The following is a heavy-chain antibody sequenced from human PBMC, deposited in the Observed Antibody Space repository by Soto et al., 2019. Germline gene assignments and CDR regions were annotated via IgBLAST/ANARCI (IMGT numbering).Heavy chain of an antibody. CDR2: IRSKANSYAT. V-gene: IGHV3-73*02. Sequence: EVQLVESGGGLVQPGGSLKLSCAASGFTFSGSAMHWVRQASGKGLEWVGRIRSKANSYATAYAASVKGRFTISRDDSKNTAYLQMNSLKTEDTAVYYCTRLHQPTDTTQSANYYSYGMDVWGQGTTVTVSS. D-gene: IGHD1-1*01. CDR1: GFTFSGSA. CDR3: TRLHQPTDTTQSANYYSYGMDV. J-gene: IGHJ6*02.